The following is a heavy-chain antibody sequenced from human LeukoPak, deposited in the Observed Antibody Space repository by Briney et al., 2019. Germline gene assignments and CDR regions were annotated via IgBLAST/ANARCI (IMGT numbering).Heavy chain of an antibody. CDR1: GFTFGDYA. J-gene: IGHJ5*02. V-gene: IGHV3-49*04. CDR3: TRKGNDFWSGYSGWFDP. CDR2: IRSKAYGGTT. D-gene: IGHD3-3*01. Sequence: GGSLRLSCTASGFTFGDYAMSWARQAPGKGLEWVGFIRSKAYGGTTEYAASVKGRFTISRDDSKSIAYLQMNSLKTEDTAVYYCTRKGNDFWSGYSGWFDPWGQGTLVTVSS.